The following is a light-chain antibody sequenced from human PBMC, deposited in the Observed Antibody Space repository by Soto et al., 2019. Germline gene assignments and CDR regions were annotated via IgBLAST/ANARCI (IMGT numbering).Light chain of an antibody. CDR3: QQSYSTPLT. Sequence: DIQMTQSPSSLSASVGDRVTITCRASQSISSYLNWYQQKPGKAPKLLIYAASSLQSGVRSRFSGSGSGPDFTLTISSLQPEDFATYYGQQSYSTPLTFGGGTKVEIK. V-gene: IGKV1-39*01. CDR2: AAS. J-gene: IGKJ4*01. CDR1: QSISSY.